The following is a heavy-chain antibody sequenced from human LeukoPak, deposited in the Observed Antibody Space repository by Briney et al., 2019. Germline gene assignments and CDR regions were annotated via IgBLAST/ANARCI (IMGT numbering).Heavy chain of an antibody. V-gene: IGHV3-30*18. CDR1: GFTFSSDG. J-gene: IGHJ4*02. Sequence: PGGSLRLSCAASGFTFSSDGMHWVRQAPGKGLEWVAVISCDGSKKYYADSVKGRFTISRDNSKNRLYLQMNSMRAEAKALYYCAKDKSYGGNLGVDYWGQGTLVTVSS. CDR3: AKDKSYGGNLGVDY. D-gene: IGHD4-23*01. CDR2: ISCDGSKK.